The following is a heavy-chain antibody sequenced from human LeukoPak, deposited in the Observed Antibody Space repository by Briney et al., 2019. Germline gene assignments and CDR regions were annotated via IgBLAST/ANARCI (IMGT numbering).Heavy chain of an antibody. Sequence: GESLKISCKGSGYSFTSYWIGWVRQMPGKGLEWMGIIYPGDSDTRYSPSFKGQVTISADKSISTAYLQWSSLEASDTALYYCARLLSGTPSQFDYWGQGTLVTVSS. J-gene: IGHJ4*02. CDR3: ARLLSGTPSQFDY. V-gene: IGHV5-51*01. D-gene: IGHD1-1*01. CDR2: IYPGDSDT. CDR1: GYSFTSYW.